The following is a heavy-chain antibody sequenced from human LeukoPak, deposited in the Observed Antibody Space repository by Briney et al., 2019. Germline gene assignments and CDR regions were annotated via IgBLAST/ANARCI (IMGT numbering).Heavy chain of an antibody. CDR3: ARDMWELPSDYYYDF. Sequence: ASVKVSCKASGYTFTGHYLNWLRQAPGRGLEWMGRINPNSGDTKYADKFLGRVIMTRDTSTSTAYLELNGLRSDDTASYYCARDMWELPSDYYYDFWGQGTLVTVPS. CDR2: INPNSGDT. D-gene: IGHD1-26*01. CDR1: GYTFTGHY. V-gene: IGHV1-2*06. J-gene: IGHJ4*02.